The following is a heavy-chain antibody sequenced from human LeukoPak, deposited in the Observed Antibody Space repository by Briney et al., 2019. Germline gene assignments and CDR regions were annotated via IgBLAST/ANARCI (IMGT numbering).Heavy chain of an antibody. CDR2: IIPIFGTA. D-gene: IGHD5-24*01. CDR3: ARGSANYDY. J-gene: IGHJ4*02. V-gene: IGHV1-69*13. Sequence: ASVTVSCKASGYTFTTYDINWVRQAPGQGLEWMGGIIPIFGTANYAQKFQGRVTITADESTSTAYMELSSLRSEDTAVYYCARGSANYDYWGQGTLVTVSS. CDR1: GYTFTTYD.